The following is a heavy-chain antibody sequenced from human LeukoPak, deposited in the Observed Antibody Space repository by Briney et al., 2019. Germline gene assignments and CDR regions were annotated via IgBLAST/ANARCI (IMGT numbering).Heavy chain of an antibody. D-gene: IGHD3-3*01. CDR2: IYWNDDK. CDR1: GFSLSTSGVG. V-gene: IGHV2-5*01. J-gene: IGHJ4*02. Sequence: SGPTLVNPTQPLTLTCTFSGFSLSTSGVGVGWIGQPPGKALEWLALIYWNDDKRYSPSLKSRLTITKDTSKNQVVLTMTNMDPVDTATYYCAHYDDFWSGYSNWGQGTLVTVSS. CDR3: AHYDDFWSGYSN.